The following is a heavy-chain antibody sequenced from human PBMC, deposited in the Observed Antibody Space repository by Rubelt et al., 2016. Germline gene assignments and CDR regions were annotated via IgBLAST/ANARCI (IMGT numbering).Heavy chain of an antibody. CDR1: GGSISSSNYY. Sequence: QLQLQESGPGLVKPSETLSLTCTVSGGSISSSNYYCAWIRQPPGKGLEWIGSLHHNGSSGYSASLRSRVTISLDTSKNLLFRRLNSVTAAETAVYYCARDPMGVGSNSYVDYWGQGALVTVSS. V-gene: IGHV4-39*02. J-gene: IGHJ4*02. D-gene: IGHD1-26*01. CDR2: LHHNGSS. CDR3: ARDPMGVGSNSYVDY.